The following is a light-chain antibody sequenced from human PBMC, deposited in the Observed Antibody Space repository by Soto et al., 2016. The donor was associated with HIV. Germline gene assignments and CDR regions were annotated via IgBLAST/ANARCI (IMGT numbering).Light chain of an antibody. J-gene: IGLJ3*02. CDR3: QVWDSSSDHWV. V-gene: IGLV3-21*03. CDR2: DDD. CDR1: DIGSKS. Sequence: SYVLPQPPSVSVAPGKTARITCGGNDIGSKSVHWCQQKPGQAPVLVVYDDDDRPSGIPERFSGSSSGNTATLTISRVEIGDEADYYCQVWDSSSDHWVFGGGTKLTVL.